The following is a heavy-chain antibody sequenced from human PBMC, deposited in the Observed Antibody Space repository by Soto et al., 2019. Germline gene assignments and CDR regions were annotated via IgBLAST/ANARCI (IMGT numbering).Heavy chain of an antibody. CDR3: ARVGATTPFFDY. CDR1: GGSINNSHW. Sequence: PSETLSLTCAFSGGSINNSHWWSWVRQPPGKGLEWIGEIYHDESTNYNPSLKSRATISVDTSKNQFSLKLTSVTAADTAVYYCARVGATTPFFDYWGQGTLVTVSS. V-gene: IGHV4-4*02. CDR2: IYHDEST. D-gene: IGHD1-1*01. J-gene: IGHJ4*02.